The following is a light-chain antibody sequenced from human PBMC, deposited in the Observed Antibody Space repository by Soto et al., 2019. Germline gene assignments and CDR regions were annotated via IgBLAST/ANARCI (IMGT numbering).Light chain of an antibody. CDR1: QTISSW. J-gene: IGKJ4*01. CDR3: QQCYSTPLT. Sequence: DIQMTQSPSTVSGSVGDRVTITCRASQTISSWLAWYQQKPGKAPKLLIYAASSLQSGVPSRFSGSGSGTDFTLTISSLQPEDFATYYCQQCYSTPLTFGGGTKVDIK. V-gene: IGKV1-39*01. CDR2: AAS.